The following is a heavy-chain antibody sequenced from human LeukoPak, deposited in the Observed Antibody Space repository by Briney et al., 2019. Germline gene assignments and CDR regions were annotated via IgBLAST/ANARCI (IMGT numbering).Heavy chain of an antibody. CDR3: AKDTSVGAFDI. Sequence: GRSLRLSCAASGFTFSSYGMHWVRQAPGKGLEWVSGISGSDRSTYYADSVKGRFIVSRDNSKNTLYLQMNSLRAEDTAVYYCAKDTSVGAFDIWGQGTMVTVSS. CDR2: ISGSDRST. D-gene: IGHD5/OR15-5a*01. CDR1: GFTFSSYG. J-gene: IGHJ3*02. V-gene: IGHV3-23*01.